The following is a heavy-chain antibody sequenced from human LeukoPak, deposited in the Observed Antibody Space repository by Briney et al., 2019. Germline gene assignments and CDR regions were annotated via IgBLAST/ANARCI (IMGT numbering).Heavy chain of an antibody. J-gene: IGHJ3*02. CDR1: GFTFSSYA. Sequence: GGSLRLSCAASGFTFSSYAMSWVRQAPGKGLEWVSAISGSGGSTYYADSVKGRFTISRDNSKNTLYLQMNSLRAEDTAVYYCAKRVTNYYDSSGYQDAFDIWGQGTMVTVSS. CDR2: ISGSGGST. D-gene: IGHD3-22*01. V-gene: IGHV3-23*01. CDR3: AKRVTNYYDSSGYQDAFDI.